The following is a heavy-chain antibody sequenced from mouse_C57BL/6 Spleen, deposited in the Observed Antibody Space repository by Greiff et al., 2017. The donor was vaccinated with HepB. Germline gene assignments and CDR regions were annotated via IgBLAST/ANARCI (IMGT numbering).Heavy chain of an antibody. V-gene: IGHV3-8*01. Sequence: VQLKESGPGLAKPSQTLSLTCSVTGYSITSDYWNWIRKFPGNKLEYMGYISYSGSTYYNPSLKSRISITRDTSKNQYYLQLNSVTTEDTATYYCARSPPYYYGSSSGYAMDYWGQGTSVTVSS. CDR3: ARSPPYYYGSSSGYAMDY. J-gene: IGHJ4*01. CDR1: GYSITSDY. CDR2: ISYSGST. D-gene: IGHD1-1*01.